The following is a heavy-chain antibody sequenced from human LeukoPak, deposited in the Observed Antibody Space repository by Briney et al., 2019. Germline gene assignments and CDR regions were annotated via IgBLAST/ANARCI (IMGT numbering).Heavy chain of an antibody. D-gene: IGHD1-26*01. CDR1: GGSIGSYH. J-gene: IGHJ3*02. CDR2: VHYTWNA. V-gene: IGHV4-59*01. Sequence: SETLSLTCSVSGGSIGSYHWSWIRQPPGKGLEWIGHVHYTWNAKYNPSLKSRVTISLDRSSNQFSLRLSSVSAADTAVYYCARHTLVGARNAFDIWGQGTMVTVSS. CDR3: ARHTLVGARNAFDI.